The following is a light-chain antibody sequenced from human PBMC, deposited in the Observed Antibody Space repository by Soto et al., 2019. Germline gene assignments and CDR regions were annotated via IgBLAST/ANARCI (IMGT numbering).Light chain of an antibody. V-gene: IGKV1-33*01. CDR2: DAS. CDR3: QQYDHLPLT. CDR1: QDISNY. J-gene: IGKJ4*01. Sequence: DIQMTQSPSSLSASVGDRVTITCQASQDISNYLNWYQQKPGKAPKLLIYDASNLETGVLSRFSASGSGTVFTFTISSLQPEDIATYYCQQYDHLPLTFGGGPKVEIK.